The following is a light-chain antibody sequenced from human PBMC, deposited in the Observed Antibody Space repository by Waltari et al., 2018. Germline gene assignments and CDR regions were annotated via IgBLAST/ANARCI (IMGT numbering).Light chain of an antibody. CDR2: GAS. V-gene: IGKV3-20*01. Sequence: IVLTLSPGTLSVSPGERVPVSCRASQTITGSWLTWYHQKPGQAPRLRIYGASNRAPGIPDRFSGSGSGTDFTLTISRLEPEDSAVYYCQQYDGAVVTFGGGTKVEIK. CDR1: QTITGSW. J-gene: IGKJ4*01. CDR3: QQYDGAVVT.